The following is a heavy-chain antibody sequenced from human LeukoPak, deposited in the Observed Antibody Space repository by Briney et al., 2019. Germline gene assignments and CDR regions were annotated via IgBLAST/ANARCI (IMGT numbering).Heavy chain of an antibody. D-gene: IGHD6-19*01. CDR1: GFTVSTYG. J-gene: IGHJ4*02. CDR2: IWYDGTTR. V-gene: IGHV3-33*01. Sequence: GGSLRLSCAASGFTVSTYGIHWVRQAPGKGLEWVAAIWYDGTTRYYAESVKGRFTISRDTSQNTVYLQMNSLGAEDAGVYYCARGSSAWTDWEFWGQGTLVTVSS. CDR3: ARGSSAWTDWEF.